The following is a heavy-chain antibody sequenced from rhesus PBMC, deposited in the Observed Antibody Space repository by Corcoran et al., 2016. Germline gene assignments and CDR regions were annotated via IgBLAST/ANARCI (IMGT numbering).Heavy chain of an antibody. D-gene: IGHD6-43*01. CDR2: IGGSNGST. CDR1: GYCIRSGYG. Sequence: QVQLQESGPGLVKPSETLSRTCAVSGYCIRSGYGMSGIRQPTGKGAEWIGYIGGSNGSTNYTPSLKSPVTISNDTSKNQFSLKLSSVTAADTAVYYCARRDSSSYTDYYFDYWGQGVLVTVSS. CDR3: ARRDSSSYTDYYFDY. J-gene: IGHJ4*01. V-gene: IGHV4-127*01.